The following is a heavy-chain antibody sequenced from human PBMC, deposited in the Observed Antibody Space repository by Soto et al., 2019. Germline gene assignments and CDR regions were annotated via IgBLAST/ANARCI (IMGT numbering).Heavy chain of an antibody. CDR3: AKDARSGWYGVGDN. V-gene: IGHV3-23*01. CDR2: ISYSGGAT. J-gene: IGHJ4*02. Sequence: EVQLSESGGVLVQPGGSLRLSCAASGFTFSSYAMSWVRQAPGKGLEWVSAISYSGGATYYADSVKGRFTISRDNSKNTLHLQMDSLRVEDTAVYYCAKDARSGWYGVGDNWGQGTLVTVSS. CDR1: GFTFSSYA. D-gene: IGHD6-19*01.